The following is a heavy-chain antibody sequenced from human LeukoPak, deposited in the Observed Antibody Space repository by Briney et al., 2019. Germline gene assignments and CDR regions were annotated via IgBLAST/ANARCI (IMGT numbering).Heavy chain of an antibody. V-gene: IGHV3-21*01. D-gene: IGHD6-13*01. CDR3: ARDIAGYDAFDI. Sequence: GSLRLSCAASGFTFSSYSMNWVRQAPGKGLEWVSSISSSSSYIYYADSVKGRFTISRDNAKNSLYLQMNSLRAEDTAVYYCARDIAGYDAFDIWGQGTMVTVSS. J-gene: IGHJ3*02. CDR1: GFTFSSYS. CDR2: ISSSSSYI.